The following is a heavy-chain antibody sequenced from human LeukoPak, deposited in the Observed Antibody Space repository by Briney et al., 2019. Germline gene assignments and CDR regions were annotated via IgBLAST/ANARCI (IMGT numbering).Heavy chain of an antibody. V-gene: IGHV3-23*01. CDR3: MRQEKGGDY. CDR1: GFIFSSYA. D-gene: IGHD5-24*01. J-gene: IGHJ4*02. Sequence: PGGSLRLSCAGSGFIFSSYALSWVRQAPGKGLQWVSAMSGVSGNTFYTDSVKGRFTISRDNAKNSLYLQMNSLRVEDTAVYYCMRQEKGGDYWGQGTLVTVSS. CDR2: MSGVSGNT.